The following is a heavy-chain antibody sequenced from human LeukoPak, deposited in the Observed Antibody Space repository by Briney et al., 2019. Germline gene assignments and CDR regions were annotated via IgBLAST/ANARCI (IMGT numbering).Heavy chain of an antibody. CDR1: GGSFSGYY. CDR2: INNSGST. Sequence: SETLSLTCAVSGGSFSGYYWSWIRQPPGKGLEWVGEINNSGSTNYNHSLKSRVTISVDTSKNQFYLKLNSVTAADTAVYYCARYSSITSCPGGVFHIWGQGTMVTVSS. V-gene: IGHV4-34*01. J-gene: IGHJ3*02. CDR3: ARYSSITSCPGGVFHI. D-gene: IGHD2-2*01.